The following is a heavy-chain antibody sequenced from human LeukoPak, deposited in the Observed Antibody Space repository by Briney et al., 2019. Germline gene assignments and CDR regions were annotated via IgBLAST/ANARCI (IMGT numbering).Heavy chain of an antibody. CDR3: WGGATLYYYYYMDV. Sequence: GGSLRLSCAASGFTFSNAWMSWVRQAPGKGLEWVGRIKSKTDGGTTDYAAPVKGRFTISRDDSKNTLYLQMNSLKTEDTAVYYCWGGATLYYYYYMDVWGKGTTVTVSS. V-gene: IGHV3-15*01. D-gene: IGHD1-26*01. J-gene: IGHJ6*03. CDR1: GFTFSNAW. CDR2: IKSKTDGGTT.